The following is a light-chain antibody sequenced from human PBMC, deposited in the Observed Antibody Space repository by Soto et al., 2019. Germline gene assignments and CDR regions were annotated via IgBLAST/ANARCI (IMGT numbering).Light chain of an antibody. J-gene: IGKJ1*01. CDR1: QSVSSY. CDR3: QQYNRGPVT. Sequence: EIVLTQSPATLSLSPGERATLSCRASQSVSSYLAWYQQKPGQAPRLLIYDASNRATGIPARFSGSGSGTDFTLTISSLEPEDFAVYYCQQYNRGPVTFGQGTKVEIK. V-gene: IGKV3-11*01. CDR2: DAS.